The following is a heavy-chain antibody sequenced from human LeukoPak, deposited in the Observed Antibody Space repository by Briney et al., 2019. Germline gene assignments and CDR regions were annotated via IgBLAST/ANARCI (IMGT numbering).Heavy chain of an antibody. V-gene: IGHV3-53*01. CDR2: ISPSGDRT. Sequence: GGSLRLSCAASGFTVSGNYMSWVRQAPGKGLEWVLGISPSGDRTYYADSVKGRFTISRDNSKNTLYLQMNSLRAEDTAVYYCARDHGSGWPTGYYYYMDVWGKGTTVTVSS. D-gene: IGHD6-19*01. CDR1: GFTVSGNY. J-gene: IGHJ6*03. CDR3: ARDHGSGWPTGYYYYMDV.